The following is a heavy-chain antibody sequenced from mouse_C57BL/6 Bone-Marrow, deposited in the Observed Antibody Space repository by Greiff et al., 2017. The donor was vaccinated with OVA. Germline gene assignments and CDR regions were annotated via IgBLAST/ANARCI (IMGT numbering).Heavy chain of an antibody. V-gene: IGHV5-12*01. CDR3: ARLDAMDY. CDR2: ISNGGGST. CDR1: GFTFSDFY. J-gene: IGHJ4*01. Sequence: LVESGGGLVQPGGSLKLSCAASGFTFSDFYMYWIRQTPGKRLEWVAYISNGGGSTYYPDTVKGRFTISRDNAKNTLYLQMSRLKSEDTAMYYCARLDAMDYWGQGTSVTVSS.